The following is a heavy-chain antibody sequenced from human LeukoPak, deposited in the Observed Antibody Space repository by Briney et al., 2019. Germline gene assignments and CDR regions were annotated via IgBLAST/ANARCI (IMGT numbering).Heavy chain of an antibody. CDR3: ARGRYCSSTSCYDY. D-gene: IGHD2-2*01. CDR1: GYTFVTDD. V-gene: IGHV1-8*03. J-gene: IGHJ4*02. CDR2: MNPDSGNT. Sequence: ASVTVSCKASGYTFVTDDINWVRQAPGQGLEWMGWMNPDSGNTGYAQKFQGRVSITRNTSISTAYMELSSLRSEDTAVYYCARGRYCSSTSCYDYWGQGTLVTVSS.